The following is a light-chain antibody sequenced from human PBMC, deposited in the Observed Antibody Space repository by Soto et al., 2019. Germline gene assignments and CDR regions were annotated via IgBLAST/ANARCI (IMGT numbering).Light chain of an antibody. CDR3: QVWDTSTAL. J-gene: IGLJ2*01. CDR1: NIGSKN. CDR2: NDN. V-gene: IGLV3-9*01. Sequence: SSELTQPLSVSVALGQTARITCGGSNIGSKNVHWYQQKPGQATVLVIYNDNSRPSGIPERVSGSNSGSTATLTISRAQAGDEADYYCQVWDTSTALIGGGTKLTVL.